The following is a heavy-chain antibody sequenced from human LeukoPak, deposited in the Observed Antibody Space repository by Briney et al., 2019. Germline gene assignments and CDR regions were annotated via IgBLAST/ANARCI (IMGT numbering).Heavy chain of an antibody. D-gene: IGHD1-26*01. CDR2: INHSGST. CDR3: ARVVVGAPFDI. V-gene: IGHV4-34*01. CDR1: GGSFSGYY. Sequence: PSETLSLTCAVYGGSFSGYYWSWIRQPPGKGLEWIGEINHSGSTNYNPSLKSRVTISVDTSKNQFSLKLSSVTAADTAVYYCARVVVGAPFDIWGQGTMVTVSS. J-gene: IGHJ3*02.